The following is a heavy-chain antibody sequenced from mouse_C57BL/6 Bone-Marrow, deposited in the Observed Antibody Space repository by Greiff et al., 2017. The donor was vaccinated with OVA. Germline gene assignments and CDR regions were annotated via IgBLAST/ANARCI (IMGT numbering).Heavy chain of an antibody. CDR3: VWGYYFDY. J-gene: IGHJ2*01. CDR1: GFSFNTYA. CDR2: IRSKSNNYAT. Sequence: DVQLVESGGDLVKPGGSLKLSCAASGFSFNTYAMNWVRQAPGKGLEWVARIRSKSNNYATYYADSVKDRFTISRDDSESMLYLQMNNLKTEDTAMYYCVWGYYFDYWGQGTTLTVSS. V-gene: IGHV10-1*01.